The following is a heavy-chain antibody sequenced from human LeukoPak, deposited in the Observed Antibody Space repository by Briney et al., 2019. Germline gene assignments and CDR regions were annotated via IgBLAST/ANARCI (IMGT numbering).Heavy chain of an antibody. J-gene: IGHJ4*02. CDR1: GFTFSSYA. CDR3: AREAVRGDTATLKGAMGY. CDR2: INGSGGST. D-gene: IGHD5-18*01. V-gene: IGHV3-23*01. Sequence: PGGSLRLSCAASGFTFSSYAMSWVRQAPGKGLEWVSAINGSGGSTYYADSVKGRFTISRDNSKNTLYLQMNSLKAEDTAVYYCAREAVRGDTATLKGAMGYWGQGTLVTVSS.